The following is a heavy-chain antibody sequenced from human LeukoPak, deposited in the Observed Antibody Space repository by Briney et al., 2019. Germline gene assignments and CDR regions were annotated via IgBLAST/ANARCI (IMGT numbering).Heavy chain of an antibody. CDR3: ARHCGGDCRFDY. Sequence: GASVKVSCKASGYTFTSYYMHWVRQAPGQGLEWMGITNPSGGSTSYAQKFQGRVTMTRDMSTSTVYMELSSLRSEDTAVYYCARHCGGDCRFDYWGQGTLVTVSS. D-gene: IGHD2-21*02. J-gene: IGHJ4*02. CDR1: GYTFTSYY. CDR2: TNPSGGST. V-gene: IGHV1-46*01.